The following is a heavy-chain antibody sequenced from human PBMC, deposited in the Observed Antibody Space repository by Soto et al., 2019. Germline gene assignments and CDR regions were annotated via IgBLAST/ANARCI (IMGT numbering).Heavy chain of an antibody. J-gene: IGHJ6*02. Sequence: GGSLRLSCAASGFTFSSYGMHWVRQAPGKGLEWVAVIWYDGSNKYYADSVKGRFTISRDNSKNTLYLQMNSLRAEDTAVYYCARGQELGIHYYYYGMDVWGQGTTVTISS. CDR1: GFTFSSYG. D-gene: IGHD7-27*01. CDR3: ARGQELGIHYYYYGMDV. CDR2: IWYDGSNK. V-gene: IGHV3-33*01.